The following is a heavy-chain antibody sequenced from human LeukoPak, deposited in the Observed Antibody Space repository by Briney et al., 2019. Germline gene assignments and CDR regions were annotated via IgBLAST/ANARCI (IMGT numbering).Heavy chain of an antibody. Sequence: TLSLTCTVSGGSIASSSNYWVWIRQPPGKALEWLAVIYWDDDKRYSPSLKSRLTITKDTSKNQVVLTMTNMDPVDTATYYCAHYYYDSSDYYQFDYWGQGTLVTVSS. CDR2: IYWDDDK. J-gene: IGHJ4*02. V-gene: IGHV2-5*02. D-gene: IGHD3-22*01. CDR3: AHYYYDSSDYYQFDY. CDR1: GGSIASSSNY.